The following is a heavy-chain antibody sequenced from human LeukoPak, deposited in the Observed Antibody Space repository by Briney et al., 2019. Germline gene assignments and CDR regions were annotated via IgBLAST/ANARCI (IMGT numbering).Heavy chain of an antibody. Sequence: GASLQISCKGSGYSFTDYWIGWVRQMPGKGLEWMGIIYPGDPDTKYSPSFQGQVTISADKSISTAYLHWSSLKASDTAMYYCARPSDYYDSSGISFHHWGQGTLVTVSS. CDR2: IYPGDPDT. CDR1: GYSFTDYW. V-gene: IGHV5-51*01. J-gene: IGHJ1*01. D-gene: IGHD3-22*01. CDR3: ARPSDYYDSSGISFHH.